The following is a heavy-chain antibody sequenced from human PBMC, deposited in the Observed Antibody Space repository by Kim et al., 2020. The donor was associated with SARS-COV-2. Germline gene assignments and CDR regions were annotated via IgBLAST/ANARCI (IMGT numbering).Heavy chain of an antibody. D-gene: IGHD4-17*01. V-gene: IGHV3-23*01. J-gene: IGHJ6*02. CDR3: LAYGDYLSYCYGMDV. Sequence: DSVKGRFTLSIENSKDTLYLQMSSLRAEDTAVYYCLAYGDYLSYCYGMDVWGQGTTVTVSS.